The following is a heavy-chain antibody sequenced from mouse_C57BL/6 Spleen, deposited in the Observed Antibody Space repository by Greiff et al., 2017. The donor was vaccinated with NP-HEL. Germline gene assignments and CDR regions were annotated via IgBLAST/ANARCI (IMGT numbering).Heavy chain of an antibody. CDR2: ISDGGSYT. V-gene: IGHV5-4*03. J-gene: IGHJ2*01. CDR1: GFTFSSYA. D-gene: IGHD2-1*01. CDR3: ARARIYYGNYQYYFDY. Sequence: EVKLMESGGGLVKPGGSLKLSCAASGFTFSSYALSWVRQTPEKRLEWVATISDGGSYTYYPDNVKGRFTISSDNAKNNLSLQMRHLKSEDTAMYYCARARIYYGNYQYYFDYWGQGTTLTVSS.